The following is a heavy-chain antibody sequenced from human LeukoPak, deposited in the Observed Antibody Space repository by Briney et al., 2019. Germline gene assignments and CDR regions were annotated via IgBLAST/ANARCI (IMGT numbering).Heavy chain of an antibody. D-gene: IGHD1-26*01. J-gene: IGHJ4*02. CDR3: ATGGYSGLFLFNY. CDR2: VSDGGGST. Sequence: GGSLRLSCAASGFNFGNYAMSWVRQAPGKGLEWVSGVSDGGGSTHYADSVKGRFTISRDTSKNALYLQMNSLRVEDTAIYFCATGGYSGLFLFNYWGQGTLVTVSS. V-gene: IGHV3-23*01. CDR1: GFNFGNYA.